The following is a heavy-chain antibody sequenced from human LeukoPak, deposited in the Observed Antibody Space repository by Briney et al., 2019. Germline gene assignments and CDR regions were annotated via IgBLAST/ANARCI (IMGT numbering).Heavy chain of an antibody. CDR1: GYTFTGYY. CDR3: ARGSSLSSAMVRGVIDY. J-gene: IGHJ4*02. CDR2: INPNSGGT. D-gene: IGHD3-10*01. V-gene: IGHV1-2*06. Sequence: ASVKVSXKASGYTFTGYYMHWVRQAPGQGLEWMGRINPNSGGTNYAQKFQGRVTMTRDTSISTAYMELSRLRSDDTAVYYCARGSSLSSAMVRGVIDYWGQGTLVTVSS.